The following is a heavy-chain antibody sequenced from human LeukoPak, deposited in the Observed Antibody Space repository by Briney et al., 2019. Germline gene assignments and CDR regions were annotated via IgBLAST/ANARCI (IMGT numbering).Heavy chain of an antibody. V-gene: IGHV3-23*01. CDR2: IFPSGGEI. CDR1: GFTFSTFA. Sequence: PGGSLRLSCAASGFTFSTFAMIWVRQPPGKGLEWVSSIFPSGGEIHYADSVKGRFTISRDSYKNTLYLQMNSLRAEDAAVYYCAKAPVTTCSGAYCYPFDYWGQGTLVTVSS. D-gene: IGHD2-15*01. J-gene: IGHJ4*02. CDR3: AKAPVTTCSGAYCYPFDY.